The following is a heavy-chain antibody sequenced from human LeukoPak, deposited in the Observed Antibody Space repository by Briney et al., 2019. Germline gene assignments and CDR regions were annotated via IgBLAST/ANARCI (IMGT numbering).Heavy chain of an antibody. D-gene: IGHD1-26*01. J-gene: IGHJ6*02. Sequence: PGGSLRLSCAASGFTFSTYNMNWVRQAPGKGLGWVSSISSSSTYIYYADSVKGRFTISRDNAKNSLYLQMNSLGVEDTAVYYCASKTWDRGMDVWGQGTTVTVSS. V-gene: IGHV3-21*01. CDR2: ISSSSTYI. CDR1: GFTFSTYN. CDR3: ASKTWDRGMDV.